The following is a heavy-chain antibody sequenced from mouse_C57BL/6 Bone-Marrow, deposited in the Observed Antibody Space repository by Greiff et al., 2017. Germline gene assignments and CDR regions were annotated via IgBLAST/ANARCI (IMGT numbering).Heavy chain of an antibody. CDR1: GFTFSSYG. CDR2: ISSGGSYT. CDR3: AGHYYGGRYCFDY. V-gene: IGHV5-6*01. J-gene: IGHJ2*01. D-gene: IGHD1-1*01. Sequence: EVKLMESGGDLVKPGGSLKLSCAASGFTFSSYGMSWVRQTPDKRLEWVATISSGGSYTYYPDSVKGRFTISRDTAKNTLYLQMSSRVAEDTAMYYCAGHYYGGRYCFDYWGQGTTLTVSS.